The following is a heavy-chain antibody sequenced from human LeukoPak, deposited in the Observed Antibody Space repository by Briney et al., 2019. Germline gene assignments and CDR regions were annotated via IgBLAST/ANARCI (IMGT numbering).Heavy chain of an antibody. CDR2: ISAYNGNT. Sequence: GASVKVSCKTSGGTFSSFAITWVRQAPGQGLEWMGWISAYNGNTNYAQKLQGRVTMTTDTSTSTAYMELRSLRSDDTAVYYCARDSSSWLWIFDYWGQGTLVTVSS. V-gene: IGHV1-18*01. CDR1: GGTFSSFA. CDR3: ARDSSSWLWIFDY. J-gene: IGHJ4*02. D-gene: IGHD6-13*01.